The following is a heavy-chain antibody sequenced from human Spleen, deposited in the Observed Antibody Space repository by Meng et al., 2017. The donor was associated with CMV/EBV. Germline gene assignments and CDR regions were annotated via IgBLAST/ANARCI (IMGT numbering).Heavy chain of an antibody. CDR1: GLTFRDYV. CDR3: ALWDEGITTFGVVSH. J-gene: IGHJ4*02. Sequence: GESLKISCAASGLTFRDYVLHWVRQAPGKGLEWVALISYDGSDKYYADSVKGRFTISRDNSNNTLYLQMNSLRAEDSAVYYCALWDEGITTFGVVSHWGQGTLVTVSS. CDR2: ISYDGSDK. D-gene: IGHD3-3*01. V-gene: IGHV3-30*03.